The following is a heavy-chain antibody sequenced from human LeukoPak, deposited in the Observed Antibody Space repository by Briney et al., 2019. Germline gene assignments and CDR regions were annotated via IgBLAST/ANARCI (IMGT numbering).Heavy chain of an antibody. J-gene: IGHJ4*02. CDR2: INHSGST. D-gene: IGHD3-10*01. CDR3: ALLGYYGSGSYYKRRSFDY. CDR1: GGSFSGYY. Sequence: ASETLSLTCAVYGGSFSGYYWSWIRRPPGKGLEWIGEINHSGSTNYNPSLKSRVTISVDTSKNQFSLKLSSVTAADTAVYYCALLGYYGSGSYYKRRSFDYWGQGTLVTVSS. V-gene: IGHV4-34*01.